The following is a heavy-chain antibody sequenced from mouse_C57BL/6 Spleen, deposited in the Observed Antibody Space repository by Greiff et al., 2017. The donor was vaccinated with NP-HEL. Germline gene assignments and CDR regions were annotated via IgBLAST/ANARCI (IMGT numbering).Heavy chain of an antibody. D-gene: IGHD1-1*01. V-gene: IGHV1-58*01. J-gene: IGHJ2*01. CDR3: ARSHYYGSSYFYFDY. CDR2: ISIGNGYT. CDR1: GYTFTSYG. Sequence: VQLQQSGAELVRPGSSVKMSCKTSGYTFTSYGINWVKQRPGQGLEWIGYISIGNGYTEYNEKFKGKATLTSDTSSSTAYMQLSSLTSEDSAIYFCARSHYYGSSYFYFDYWGQGTTLTVSS.